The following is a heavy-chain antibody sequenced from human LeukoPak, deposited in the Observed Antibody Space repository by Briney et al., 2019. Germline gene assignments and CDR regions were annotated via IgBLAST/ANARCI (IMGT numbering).Heavy chain of an antibody. Sequence: GGSLRLSCAASGFTFSTYSMNWVRQAPGKGLEWVSSISSSSSYIYYADSVKGRFTISRDNAKNSLYLQMNSLRAEDTAVYYCARDPIAVAGNGFDSRGYYYYGMDVWGQGTTVTVSS. CDR2: ISSSSSYI. V-gene: IGHV3-21*01. J-gene: IGHJ6*02. CDR3: ARDPIAVAGNGFDSRGYYYYGMDV. CDR1: GFTFSTYS. D-gene: IGHD6-19*01.